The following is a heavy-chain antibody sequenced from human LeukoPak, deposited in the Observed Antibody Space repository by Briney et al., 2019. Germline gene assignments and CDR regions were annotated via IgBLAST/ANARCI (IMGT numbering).Heavy chain of an antibody. CDR2: ISYDGSNK. V-gene: IGHV3-30-3*01. J-gene: IGHJ6*02. D-gene: IGHD3-22*01. CDR3: ARAEYDRSGSIYYYYGMDI. CDR1: GFTFSSHS. Sequence: GGSLRLSCAASGFTFSSHSMHWVRQAPGKGLEWVAVISYDGSNKYNADPVKGRFTISRDNSKNTLYLQMNSLRREDTAEYYCARAEYDRSGSIYYYYGMDIWGQGTTVTVSS.